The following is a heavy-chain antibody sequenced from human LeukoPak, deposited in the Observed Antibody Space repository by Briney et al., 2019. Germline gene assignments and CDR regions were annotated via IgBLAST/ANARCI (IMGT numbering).Heavy chain of an antibody. D-gene: IGHD1-26*01. Sequence: SETLSLTCTVSGVSISSGDYYWSWIRQPPGKGLGWIGYIYYSGTTCYNPSLKSRVTISVDTSKNQFSLKLSSVTAADTAVYYCARGRELRWFDPWGREPWSPSPQ. CDR1: GVSISSGDYY. CDR2: IYYSGTT. V-gene: IGHV4-30-4*01. J-gene: IGHJ5*02. CDR3: ARGRELRWFDP.